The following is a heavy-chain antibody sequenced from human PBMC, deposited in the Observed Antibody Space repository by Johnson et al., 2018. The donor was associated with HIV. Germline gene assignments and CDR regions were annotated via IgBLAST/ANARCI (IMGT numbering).Heavy chain of an antibody. V-gene: IGHV3-7*01. Sequence: VQLVESGGGLVQPGGSLRLSCAASGFTFSSYWMSWVRQAPGKGLEWVANIKHDGSEKYYVDSVKGRFTISRDNAKNSLYLQMNSLTIDDTAVYYCAKDPRYKYGGAFDIWGQGTMVTVSS. CDR3: AKDPRYKYGGAFDI. CDR1: GFTFSSYW. D-gene: IGHD3-16*01. J-gene: IGHJ3*02. CDR2: IKHDGSEK.